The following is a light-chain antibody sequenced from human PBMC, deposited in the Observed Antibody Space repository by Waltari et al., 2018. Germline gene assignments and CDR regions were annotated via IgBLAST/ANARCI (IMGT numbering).Light chain of an antibody. V-gene: IGLV2-23*02. Sequence: QSALPQPASVSGCPGKSSTISCTGTSSDVGGYNYVSWYQQHPGKAPKPMIYHFSTRPSGVSNRFSGSKSGNTASLTISGLQAEDAADYYCCSYAGSVVFGGGTKLTVL. CDR3: CSYAGSVV. J-gene: IGLJ2*01. CDR1: SSDVGGYNY. CDR2: HFS.